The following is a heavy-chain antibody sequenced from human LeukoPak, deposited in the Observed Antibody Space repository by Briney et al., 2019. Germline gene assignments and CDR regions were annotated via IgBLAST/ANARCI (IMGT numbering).Heavy chain of an antibody. V-gene: IGHV4-39*07. CDR2: IYYSGST. J-gene: IGHJ4*02. CDR1: GGSISSSSYY. CDR3: ARLSGYDFRGFDY. D-gene: IGHD5-12*01. Sequence: SETLSLTCTVSGGSISSSSYYWGWIRQPPGKGLEWIGSIYYSGSTYYNPSLKSRVTISVDTSKNQFSLKLSSVTAADTAVYYCARLSGYDFRGFDYWGQGTLVTVSS.